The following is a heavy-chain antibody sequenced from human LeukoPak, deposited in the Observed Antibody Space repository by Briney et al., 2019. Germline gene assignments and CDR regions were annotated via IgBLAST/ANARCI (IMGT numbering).Heavy chain of an antibody. D-gene: IGHD6-6*01. CDR2: ISSSGSTI. Sequence: GGSLRLSCAASGFTFSSYEMNWVRQAPGKGLGWVSYISSSGSTIYYADSVKGRFTISRDNAKNSLYLQMNSLRAEDTAVYYCARARLDSSSSEYYYYMDVWGKGTTVTVSS. CDR3: ARARLDSSSSEYYYYMDV. J-gene: IGHJ6*03. CDR1: GFTFSSYE. V-gene: IGHV3-48*03.